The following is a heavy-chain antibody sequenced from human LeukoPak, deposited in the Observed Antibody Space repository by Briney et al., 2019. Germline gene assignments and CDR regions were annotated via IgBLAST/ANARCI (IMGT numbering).Heavy chain of an antibody. J-gene: IGHJ4*02. D-gene: IGHD2-15*01. CDR3: AKDFSKVLVAATRRLSCFDY. CDR2: ISGSGGST. CDR1: GFTFSSYA. V-gene: IGHV3-23*01. Sequence: GGSLRLSCAASGFTFSSYAMSWVRQAPGKGLEWVSAISGSGGSTYYADSVKGRFTISRDNSKNTLYLQMNSLRAEDTAVYYCAKDFSKVLVAATRRLSCFDYWGQGTLVTVSS.